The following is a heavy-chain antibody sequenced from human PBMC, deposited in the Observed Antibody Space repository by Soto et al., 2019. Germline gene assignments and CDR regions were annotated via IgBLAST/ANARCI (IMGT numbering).Heavy chain of an antibody. CDR3: ARAGRRVAVAAVNYYYYGMDV. J-gene: IGHJ6*02. D-gene: IGHD6-19*01. CDR2: IIPIFGTA. Sequence: SVKVSCKASGCTFSSYAISWVRQAPGQGLEWMGGIIPIFGTANYAQKFQGRVTITADESTSTAYMELSSLRSEDTAVYYCARAGRRVAVAAVNYYYYGMDVWGQGTTVTVSS. V-gene: IGHV1-69*13. CDR1: GCTFSSYA.